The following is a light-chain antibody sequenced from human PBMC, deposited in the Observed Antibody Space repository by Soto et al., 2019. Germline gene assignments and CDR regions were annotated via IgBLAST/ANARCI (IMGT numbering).Light chain of an antibody. CDR3: CSSAGSTL. CDR2: EVS. J-gene: IGLJ2*01. Sequence: QSVLTQPASVSGSPGQSITISCTGTSSDVGSYNLVSWYQQHPGKAPKLMIYEVSERPSGVSNRFSGSKSGNTASLAISGLQAEDEADYYCCSSAGSTLFGGGTKVTVL. CDR1: SSDVGSYNL. V-gene: IGLV2-23*02.